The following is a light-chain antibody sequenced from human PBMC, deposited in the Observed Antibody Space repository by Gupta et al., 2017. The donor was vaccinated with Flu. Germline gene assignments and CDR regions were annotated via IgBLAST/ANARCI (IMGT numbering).Light chain of an antibody. CDR3: CSYAGTFTVV. CDR1: STDVGHYDY. CDR2: GVT. J-gene: IGLJ3*02. V-gene: IGLV2-11*03. Sequence: SVTISCTGTSTDVGHYDYVSWYQQHPGKAPKLMLYGVTTRPSGVPDRFSGSKSGNTASLAISGLQAEDEANDDCCSYAGTFTVVFGGGTKLTVL.